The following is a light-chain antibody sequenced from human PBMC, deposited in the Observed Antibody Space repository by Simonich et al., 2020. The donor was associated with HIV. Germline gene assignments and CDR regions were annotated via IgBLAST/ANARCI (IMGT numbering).Light chain of an antibody. CDR2: WAS. CDR1: QSVLYSSNNKNY. V-gene: IGKV4-1*01. Sequence: DIVMTQSPDPLAVSLGERATINCKSSQSVLYSSNNKNYLAWYQQKPGQPPKLLIYWASTRESGVPDRFSSSGSGTDFTLTISSLQAEDVAVYYCQQYYSTPYTFGQGTKLEI. CDR3: QQYYSTPYT. J-gene: IGKJ2*01.